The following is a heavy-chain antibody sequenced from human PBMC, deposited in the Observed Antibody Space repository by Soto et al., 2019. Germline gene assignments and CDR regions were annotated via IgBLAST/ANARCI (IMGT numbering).Heavy chain of an antibody. CDR3: ARHGGPRVVGGYEFDI. D-gene: IGHD3-16*01. CDR2: IYFTGGT. J-gene: IGHJ3*02. CDR1: GGSVSSSTYY. V-gene: IGHV4-39*01. Sequence: QLQLQESGPGLVKPSETLSLTCTVSGGSVSSSTYYWAWIRQPPGKGLEWIGSIYFTGGTYYNPSLKSQVTISVDTPMNRFSLKLNSVTAADTALIYCARHGGPRVVGGYEFDIWGQGTMVTVSS.